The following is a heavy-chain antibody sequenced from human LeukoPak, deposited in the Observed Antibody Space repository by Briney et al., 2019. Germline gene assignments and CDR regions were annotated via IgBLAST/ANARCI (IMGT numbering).Heavy chain of an antibody. J-gene: IGHJ4*02. CDR1: GFTFSAYA. V-gene: IGHV3-23*05. CDR3: ARLITTSGWYEDY. Sequence: PGGSLRLSCEASGFTFSAYAMTWVRQAPGKGLEWVSSIGSDNKPHYSESVKGRFTISRDNSKNTLHLQMNSLRAEDTAVYFCARLITTSGWYEDYWGQGTLATVSS. D-gene: IGHD6-19*01. CDR2: IGSDNKP.